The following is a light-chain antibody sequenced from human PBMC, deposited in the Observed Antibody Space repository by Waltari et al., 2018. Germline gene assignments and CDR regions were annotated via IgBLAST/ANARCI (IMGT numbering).Light chain of an antibody. CDR2: RNN. CDR1: SSNIGSNY. Sequence: QSVLTQPPSASGTPGQRVTIYCSGSSSNIGSNYVYWYQHLPGTAPKLLIYRNNRRPSGVPDRFSGSKSGTSASLAISGLRSEDEADYYCAAWDDSLSGFYVFGTGTKVTVL. J-gene: IGLJ1*01. V-gene: IGLV1-47*01. CDR3: AAWDDSLSGFYV.